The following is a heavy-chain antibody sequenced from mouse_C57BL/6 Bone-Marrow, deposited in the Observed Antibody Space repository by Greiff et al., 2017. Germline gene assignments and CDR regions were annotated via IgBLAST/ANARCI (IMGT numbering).Heavy chain of an antibody. CDR2: IDPSDSET. D-gene: IGHD2-5*01. V-gene: IGHV1-52*01. J-gene: IGHJ3*01. CDR1: GYTFTSYW. Sequence: VQLQQPGAELVRPGSSVKLSCKASGYTFTSYWMHWVKQRPIQGLEWIGNIDPSDSETHYNQKFKDKDTLTVDKSSSTAYMQLSSLTSEDSAVYYCAREEAYSNYFAGFAYWGQGTLVTVSA. CDR3: AREEAYSNYFAGFAY.